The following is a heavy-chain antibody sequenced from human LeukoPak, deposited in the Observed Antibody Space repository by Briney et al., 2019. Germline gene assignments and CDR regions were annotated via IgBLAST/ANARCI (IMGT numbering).Heavy chain of an antibody. V-gene: IGHV3-23*01. CDR1: GFIFSSYG. J-gene: IGHJ4*02. CDR3: AKDRPPIAVAGWFDY. D-gene: IGHD6-19*01. Sequence: PGGSLRLSCAASGFIFSSYGMHWVRQAPGEGLEWVSAISGSGGSTYYADSVKGRFTISRDNSKNTLYLQMNSLRAEDTAVYYCAKDRPPIAVAGWFDYWGQGTLVTVSS. CDR2: ISGSGGST.